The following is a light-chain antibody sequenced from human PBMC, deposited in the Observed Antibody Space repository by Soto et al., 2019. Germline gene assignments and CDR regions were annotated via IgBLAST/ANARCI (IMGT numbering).Light chain of an antibody. J-gene: IGKJ2*01. V-gene: IGKV3-20*01. CDR1: QSMKRRY. CDR2: AAS. Sequence: EIVLMQSPGTLSLSPGERATLFCRASQSMKRRYLAWYQQKPGQAPRVLIYAASNRATGIPDRFSGSGSGTDFSLTISRLEPEDFAVYYCHQYDNTPQTFGQGTKV. CDR3: HQYDNTPQT.